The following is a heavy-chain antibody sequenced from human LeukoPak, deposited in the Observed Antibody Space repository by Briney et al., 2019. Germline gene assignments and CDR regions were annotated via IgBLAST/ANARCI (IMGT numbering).Heavy chain of an antibody. CDR1: GGSISSGDYY. CDR2: IYYSGST. CDR3: ARGYYGSGSYLLDY. J-gene: IGHJ4*02. D-gene: IGHD3-10*01. V-gene: IGHV4-30-4*08. Sequence: PSETLSLTCTVSGGSISSGDYYWSWIRQPPGKGLEWIGYIYYSGSTYYNPSLKSRVTISVDTSKNQFSLKLSSVTAADTAVYYCARGYYGSGSYLLDYWGQGTLVTVSS.